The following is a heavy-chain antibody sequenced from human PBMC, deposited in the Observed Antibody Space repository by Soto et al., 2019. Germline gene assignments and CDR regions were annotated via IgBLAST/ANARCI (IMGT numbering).Heavy chain of an antibody. CDR3: AREVIGHDNYETIGDYFDH. Sequence: QVQLIQFGAEVKKPGASVKVSCNASGYTFTKFHIHWVRQAPGQGLEWMGMIDPSGGVTRDAQRFQGRITLTRDTSTSSVYMELRSLTSEDTAVYYCAREVIGHDNYETIGDYFDHWGQGTLVTVSS. D-gene: IGHD2-8*01. CDR1: GYTFTKFH. J-gene: IGHJ4*02. V-gene: IGHV1-46*01. CDR2: IDPSGGVT.